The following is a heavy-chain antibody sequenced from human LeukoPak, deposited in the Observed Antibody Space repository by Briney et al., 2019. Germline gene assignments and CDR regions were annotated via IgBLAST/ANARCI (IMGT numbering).Heavy chain of an antibody. CDR3: ARGPLLWFGENYMDV. CDR2: INPNSGGT. CDR1: GYTFTGYY. J-gene: IGHJ6*03. Sequence: EASVKVSCKASGYTFTGYYMHWVRQAPGQGLEWMGWINPNSGGTNYAQKFQGRVTMTRDTSISTAYMELSRLRSDDTAVYYCARGPLLWFGENYMDVWGKGTTVTISS. V-gene: IGHV1-2*02. D-gene: IGHD3-10*01.